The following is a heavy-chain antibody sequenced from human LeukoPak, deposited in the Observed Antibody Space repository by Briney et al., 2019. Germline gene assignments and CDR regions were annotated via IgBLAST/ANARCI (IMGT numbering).Heavy chain of an antibody. J-gene: IGHJ4*02. D-gene: IGHD6-13*01. CDR2: INPAGNKK. V-gene: IGHV3-74*01. Sequence: GGSLRLSCAASGLMFNGYWMHWFRQVPGKGLVWVSEINPAGNKKNYADSVWGRFTVSRDNAKDTVYLQMDRVSVGDTAVYYCARGTVGAPGFDYWGQGTLVTVSS. CDR3: ARGTVGAPGFDY. CDR1: GLMFNGYW.